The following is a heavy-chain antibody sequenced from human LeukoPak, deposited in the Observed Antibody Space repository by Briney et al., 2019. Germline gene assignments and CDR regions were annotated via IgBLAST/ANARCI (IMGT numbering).Heavy chain of an antibody. Sequence: GGSLRLSCAASGFTFSSYAMGWVRQAAEKGLEWVSVVSGSGGSTFYANSVKGRFTISRDNSKNTLFLQMNSLRAEDTAIYYCAKDYESSAYYYSYSYFDYWGQGALVTVSS. CDR3: AKDYESSAYYYSYSYFDY. V-gene: IGHV3-23*01. D-gene: IGHD3-22*01. CDR2: VSGSGGST. CDR1: GFTFSSYA. J-gene: IGHJ4*02.